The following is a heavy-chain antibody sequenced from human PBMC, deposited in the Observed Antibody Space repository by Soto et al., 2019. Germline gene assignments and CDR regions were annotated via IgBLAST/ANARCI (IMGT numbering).Heavy chain of an antibody. CDR1: GFSLSTSGMC. V-gene: IGHV2-70*12. Sequence: ESGPTLVNPTQTLTLTCTFSGFSLSTSGMCVSWIRQPPGKALEWLARIDWDDDKYYSTSLKTRLTISKDTSKNQVVLTMTNMEPVDTATYYGANILVRGVSGFLNCFDPGGQGTLVTVSS. CDR3: ANILVRGVSGFLNCFDP. CDR2: IDWDDDK. D-gene: IGHD3-10*01. J-gene: IGHJ5*02.